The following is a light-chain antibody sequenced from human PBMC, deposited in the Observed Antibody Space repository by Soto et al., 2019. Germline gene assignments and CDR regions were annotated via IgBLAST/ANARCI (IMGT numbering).Light chain of an antibody. J-gene: IGLJ1*01. CDR2: EVS. CDR3: SSYTSSSTPYV. CDR1: SSDGGGYNY. Sequence: SVLTQPASVSGSPGRSITISCTGTSSDGGGYNYVSWYQQHPGKAPKLMIYEVSNRPSGVSNRFSGSKSGNTASLTISGLQAEDEADYYCSSYTSSSTPYVFGTGTKVTVL. V-gene: IGLV2-14*01.